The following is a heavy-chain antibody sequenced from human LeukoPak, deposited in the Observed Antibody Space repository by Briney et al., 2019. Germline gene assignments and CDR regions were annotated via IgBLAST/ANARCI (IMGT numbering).Heavy chain of an antibody. CDR1: GFTVSSNY. J-gene: IGHJ4*02. V-gene: IGHV3-66*01. CDR3: TRDVRCGGDCYSIY. CDR2: IYSGGST. D-gene: IGHD2-21*02. Sequence: GGSLRLSCAASGFTVSSNYMSWVRQAPGKGLEWVSVIYSGGSTYYADSVKGRFTISRDYSKNTLYLQMNSLRAEDTAVYYCTRDVRCGGDCYSIYWGQGTLVTVSS.